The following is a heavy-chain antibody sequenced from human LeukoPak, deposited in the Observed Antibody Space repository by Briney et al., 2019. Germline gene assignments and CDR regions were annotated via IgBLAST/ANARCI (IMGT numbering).Heavy chain of an antibody. D-gene: IGHD6-6*01. J-gene: IGHJ4*02. CDR1: GFTFSSYT. Sequence: PGRSLRLSCAASGFTFSSYTMQWVRQAPGKGLEWVSYISSSGNTIKYADSVRGLFTISRDNAKNSLYLQMNSLRAEDTAVYYCAREDGSSYYFDNWGQGTLVTVAS. V-gene: IGHV3-48*01. CDR3: AREDGSSYYFDN. CDR2: ISSSGNTI.